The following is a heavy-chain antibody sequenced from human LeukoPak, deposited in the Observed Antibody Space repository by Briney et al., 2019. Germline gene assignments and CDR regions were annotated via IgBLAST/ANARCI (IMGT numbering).Heavy chain of an antibody. CDR2: ISDTSSYT. D-gene: IGHD4-17*01. J-gene: IGHJ4*02. CDR3: ASHYGDYSFFDY. Sequence: PGGSLRLSCAASGFTFSDYYMSWIRQAPGKGLEWVSYISDTSSYTNYADSVKGRFTISRDNAKNSLYLQMNSLRAEDTAVYYCASHYGDYSFFDYWGQGTLVTVSS. V-gene: IGHV3-11*03. CDR1: GFTFSDYY.